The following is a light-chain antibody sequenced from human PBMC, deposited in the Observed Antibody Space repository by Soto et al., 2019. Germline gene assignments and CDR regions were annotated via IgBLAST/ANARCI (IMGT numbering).Light chain of an antibody. CDR3: QVWDSSSDHYV. V-gene: IGLV3-21*02. J-gene: IGLJ1*01. CDR2: DDS. Sequence: SYELTQPPSVSVAPGQTARITCGGNNSGSKSVHWYQQKPGQAPVLVVYDDSDRPSGIPERFSGSNSGNTATLTIRRVEAGDEADYYCQVWDSSSDHYVFGTGTQLTVL. CDR1: NSGSKS.